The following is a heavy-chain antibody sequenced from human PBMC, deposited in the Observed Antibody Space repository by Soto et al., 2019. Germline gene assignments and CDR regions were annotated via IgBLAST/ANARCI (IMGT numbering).Heavy chain of an antibody. CDR2: IKQDGSEK. CDR3: AREYSSSWYFEYFQH. J-gene: IGHJ1*01. Sequence: GGSLRLSCAASGFTFSSYWMSWVRQAPGKGLEWVANIKQDGSEKYYVDSVKGRFTISRDNAKNSLYLQMNSLRAEDTAVYYCAREYSSSWYFEYFQHWGQGTLVTVSS. CDR1: GFTFSSYW. D-gene: IGHD6-13*01. V-gene: IGHV3-7*01.